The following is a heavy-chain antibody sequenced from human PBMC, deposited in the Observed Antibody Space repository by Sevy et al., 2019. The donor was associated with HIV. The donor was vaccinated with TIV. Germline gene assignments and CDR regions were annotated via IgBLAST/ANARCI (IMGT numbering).Heavy chain of an antibody. V-gene: IGHV3-73*01. CDR1: GFTFSGSA. J-gene: IGHJ4*02. CDR2: IRNKANSYAT. CDR3: TRREMGSSSWYPYLDS. D-gene: IGHD6-13*01. Sequence: GGSLRLSCAASGFTFSGSAIHWVRQASGKGLEWIGRIRNKANSYATAYAESVKGRFTISRDDSKNTAYLQMNSLKTDDTAVYYCTRREMGSSSWYPYLDSWGQGTLVTVSS.